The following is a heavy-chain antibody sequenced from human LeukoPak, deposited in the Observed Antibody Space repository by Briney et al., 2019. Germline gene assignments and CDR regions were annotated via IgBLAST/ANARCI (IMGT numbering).Heavy chain of an antibody. J-gene: IGHJ5*02. Sequence: ASVKVSCKASGYTFTGYYIQWVRQAPGQGLEWMGWSNPGGTNYAQKFQGRVTMTRDSSISTAYMELSSLRSDDTAVYYCARDYATHYYDTPFDPWGQGTLVTVSS. CDR2: SNPGGT. V-gene: IGHV1-2*02. CDR1: GYTFTGYY. D-gene: IGHD3-22*01. CDR3: ARDYATHYYDTPFDP.